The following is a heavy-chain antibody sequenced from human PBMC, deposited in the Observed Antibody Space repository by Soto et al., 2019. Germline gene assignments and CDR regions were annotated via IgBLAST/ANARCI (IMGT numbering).Heavy chain of an antibody. CDR2: ISYDGSNK. Sequence: GGSLRLSCAASGFTFSSYAMHWVRQAPGKGLEWVAVISYDGSNKYYADSVKGRFTISRDNSKNTLYLQINSLRAEDTAVYYCAREYCSSTSCYRQYNWFDPWGQGTLVTVSS. J-gene: IGHJ5*02. D-gene: IGHD2-2*02. CDR1: GFTFSSYA. V-gene: IGHV3-30-3*01. CDR3: AREYCSSTSCYRQYNWFDP.